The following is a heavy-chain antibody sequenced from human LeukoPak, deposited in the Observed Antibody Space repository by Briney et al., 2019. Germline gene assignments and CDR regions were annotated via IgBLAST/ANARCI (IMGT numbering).Heavy chain of an antibody. J-gene: IGHJ4*02. CDR3: ARDSLFYYFDY. V-gene: IGHV3-21*01. CDR1: GFTFNSYS. Sequence: GGSLRLSCAAPGFTFNSYSMNWIRQAPGKGLEWVSSITSSSRYIKYSDSVKGRFTISRDNARSSLYLQMNSLRAEDTAVYYCARDSLFYYFDYWGQGTLVTVSS. CDR2: ITSSSRYI.